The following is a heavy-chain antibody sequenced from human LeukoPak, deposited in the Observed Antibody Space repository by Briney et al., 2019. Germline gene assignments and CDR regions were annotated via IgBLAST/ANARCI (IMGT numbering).Heavy chain of an antibody. D-gene: IGHD4-11*01. Sequence: PGGSLRLSCAASGFTFSSYWMHWVRQAPGKGLVWVSRIKNDGSSTTYADSVKGRFTISRDNAKSTVYLQMNSLRAEDTAVYYCARVGVSTYSFDYWGQGTLVTVSS. CDR2: IKNDGSST. CDR3: ARVGVSTYSFDY. V-gene: IGHV3-74*01. J-gene: IGHJ4*02. CDR1: GFTFSSYW.